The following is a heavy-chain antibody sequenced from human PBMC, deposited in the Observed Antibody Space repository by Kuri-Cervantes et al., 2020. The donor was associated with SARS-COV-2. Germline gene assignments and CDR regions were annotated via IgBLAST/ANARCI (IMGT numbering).Heavy chain of an antibody. Sequence: GGSLRLSCAASGFTFSSYWMHWVRQAPGKGLVWVSSINWNGGSTNYADSVKGRFTISRDNAKNTLYLQMNCLKAEDTAVYYCAKGMKVGILAAFDIWGQGTMVTVSS. V-gene: IGHV3-74*01. CDR1: GFTFSSYW. CDR3: AKGMKVGILAAFDI. D-gene: IGHD1-26*01. CDR2: INWNGGST. J-gene: IGHJ3*02.